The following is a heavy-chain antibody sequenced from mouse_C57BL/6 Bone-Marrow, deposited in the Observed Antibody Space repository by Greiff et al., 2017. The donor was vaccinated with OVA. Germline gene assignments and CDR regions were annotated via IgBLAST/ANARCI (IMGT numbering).Heavy chain of an antibody. CDR1: GFTFSSYG. J-gene: IGHJ3*01. V-gene: IGHV5-6*01. CDR3: AREGLGQGY. Sequence: VQLQQSGGDLVKPGGSLKLSCAASGFTFSSYGMSWVRQTPDKRLEWVATISSGGSYTYYPDSVKGRFTISRDNAKNTLYLQMSSLKSEDTAMYYCAREGLGQGYWGQGTLVTVSA. CDR2: ISSGGSYT. D-gene: IGHD4-1*01.